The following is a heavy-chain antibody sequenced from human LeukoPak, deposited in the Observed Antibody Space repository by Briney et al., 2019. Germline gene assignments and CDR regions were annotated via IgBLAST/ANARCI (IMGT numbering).Heavy chain of an antibody. CDR2: ISGSDGST. V-gene: IGHV3-23*01. J-gene: IGHJ4*02. CDR3: AKSLLTMVRGTRVLDY. CDR1: GFTFSSYA. Sequence: LPGGSLRLSCAASGFTFSSYAMSWVRQAPGKGLEWVSAISGSDGSTYHADSVKGRFTISRDNSKNTLYLQMNSLRAEDTAVYYCAKSLLTMVRGTRVLDYWGQGTLVTVSS. D-gene: IGHD3-10*01.